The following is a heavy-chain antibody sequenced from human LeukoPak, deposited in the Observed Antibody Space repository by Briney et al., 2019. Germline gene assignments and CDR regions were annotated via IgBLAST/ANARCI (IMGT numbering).Heavy chain of an antibody. CDR3: ARDNNDNGNAFDV. CDR2: IDTGGGT. CDR1: GFNLRSHD. Sequence: PGGSLRLSCTASGFNLRSHDMHWVRHATGKGLEWVSAIDTGGGTYYPGSVKGRFTISRENAKNSLYLQMNSLRAGDTAVYYCARDNNDNGNAFDVWGQGTMVTVSS. D-gene: IGHD2-8*01. J-gene: IGHJ3*01. V-gene: IGHV3-13*01.